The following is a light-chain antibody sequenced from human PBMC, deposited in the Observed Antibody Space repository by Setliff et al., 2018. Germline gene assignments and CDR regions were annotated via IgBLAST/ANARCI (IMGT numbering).Light chain of an antibody. Sequence: QSALTQPAAVSGSPGQSITISCAGTNSDVGGYNYVSWYQQHPNKAPKLMIYEVTKRPSGVSNRFSGSKSGNTASLTISGLQTEDEADYYYNAYTSGTTYVFGTGTKVTVL. CDR1: NSDVGGYNY. J-gene: IGLJ1*01. CDR2: EVT. V-gene: IGLV2-14*03. CDR3: NAYTSGTTYV.